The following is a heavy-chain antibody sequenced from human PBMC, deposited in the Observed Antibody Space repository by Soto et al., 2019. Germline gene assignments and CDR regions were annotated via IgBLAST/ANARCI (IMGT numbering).Heavy chain of an antibody. CDR3: ATARSTTVRGVYGFIIDF. CDR2: IIPMFGTP. D-gene: IGHD3-10*01. J-gene: IGHJ4*02. V-gene: IGHV1-69*01. CDR1: GGTFSSYA. Sequence: QVQLVQSGAEVKKPGSSVKVSCKVSGGTFSSYAISWVRQAPGQGLEWMGGIIPMFGTPNYAQNFQGRVTISADESTSTAYLDLSSLRSEDTAVYYCATARSTTVRGVYGFIIDFWGQGTLVTVSS.